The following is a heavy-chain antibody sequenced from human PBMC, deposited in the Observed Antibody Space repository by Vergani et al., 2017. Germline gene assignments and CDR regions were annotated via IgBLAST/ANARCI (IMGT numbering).Heavy chain of an antibody. CDR2: IRYDGSNK. CDR1: GFTFSSYG. Sequence: QVQLVESGGGVVQPGGSLRLSCAASGFTFSSYGMHWVRQAPGKGLEWVAFIRYDGSNKYYADSVKGRFTISRDNSKNTLYLQMNSLRAEDTAVYYCARGRYSSSSPGGWFDPWGQGTLVTVSS. CDR3: ARGRYSSSSPGGWFDP. D-gene: IGHD6-13*01. J-gene: IGHJ5*02. V-gene: IGHV3-30*02.